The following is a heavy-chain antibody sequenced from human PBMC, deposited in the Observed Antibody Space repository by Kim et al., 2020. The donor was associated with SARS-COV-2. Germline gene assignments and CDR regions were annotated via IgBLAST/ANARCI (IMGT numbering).Heavy chain of an antibody. CDR3: AKVMDNNLWAGFQH. V-gene: IGHV3-23*02. CDR2: IHPTDGGA. J-gene: IGHJ1*01. Sequence: GGSLRLSCAASGFTFRSYAMSWVRQAPGKGLEWVATIHPTDGGAHYGDSVRGRFTISRANFKNTLFLQMNNLRAEDTAISYCAKVMDNNLWAGFQHWG. CDR1: GFTFRSYA. D-gene: IGHD2-21*01.